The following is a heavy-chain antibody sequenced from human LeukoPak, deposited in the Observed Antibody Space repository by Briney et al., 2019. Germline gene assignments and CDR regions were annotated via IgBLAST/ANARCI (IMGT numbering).Heavy chain of an antibody. CDR1: GFTFSSYA. V-gene: IGHV3-30-3*01. D-gene: IGHD6-13*01. CDR3: ARDRVDSSSWWP. J-gene: IGHJ5*02. Sequence: GGSLRLSCAASGFTFSSYAMHWVRQAPGKGLEWVAVISYDGSNKYYADSVKGRFTISRDNSKNTLYLQMNSLRAEDTAVYYCARDRVDSSSWWPWGQGTLVTVSS. CDR2: ISYDGSNK.